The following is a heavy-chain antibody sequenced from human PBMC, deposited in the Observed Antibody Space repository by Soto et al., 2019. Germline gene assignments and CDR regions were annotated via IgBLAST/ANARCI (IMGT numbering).Heavy chain of an antibody. CDR2: IQYNGYS. Sequence: SETLSLTCTVSGGSITNYYCSWFRQPPGKGLEWIGYIQYNGYSAYNPSFESRVTMSLDTSKSHVSLKLDSVTATDTAVYYCARLPYYYGWYFFDIWGQGSLVTVSS. J-gene: IGHJ4*02. V-gene: IGHV4-59*08. CDR1: GGSITNYY. D-gene: IGHD3-10*01. CDR3: ARLPYYYGWYFFDI.